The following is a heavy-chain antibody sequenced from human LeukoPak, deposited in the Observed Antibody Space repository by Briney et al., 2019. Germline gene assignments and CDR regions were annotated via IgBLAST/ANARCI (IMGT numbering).Heavy chain of an antibody. Sequence: SETLSLTCAGSGGSISNRNWGSWARQPPGKGLEWIGRIYASGSTNYNPSLKSRVTISVDTSKNQFSLKLNSVTAADTSVYSCAKSGYSGYDLVYSWGQRTLVSVSS. CDR2: IYASGST. CDR3: AKSGYSGYDLVYS. CDR1: GGSISNRNW. J-gene: IGHJ4*02. D-gene: IGHD5-12*01. V-gene: IGHV4-4*02.